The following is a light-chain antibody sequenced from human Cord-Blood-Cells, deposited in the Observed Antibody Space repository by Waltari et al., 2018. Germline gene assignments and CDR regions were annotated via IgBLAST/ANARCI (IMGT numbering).Light chain of an antibody. CDR3: CSYAGSPWV. CDR2: EVS. CDR1: SSDVGSYNL. J-gene: IGLJ3*02. Sequence: QSALTQPASVSGSPGQSITISCTGTSSDVGSYNLVSWYQQHPGKAPKLMIYEVSKRPSGVSNRFSGSKSVNTASLTISGLQAEDEADYYCCSYAGSPWVFGGGTKLTVL. V-gene: IGLV2-23*02.